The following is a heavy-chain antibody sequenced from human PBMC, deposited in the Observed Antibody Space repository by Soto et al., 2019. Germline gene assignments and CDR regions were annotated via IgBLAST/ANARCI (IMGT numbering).Heavy chain of an antibody. D-gene: IGHD3-22*01. CDR3: ARVGYDYDNSVQNSYSY. Sequence: SETLSLTCTVSGGSISSGGYYWSWIRQHPGKGLEWIGYIYYGGSTYYNPSLKSRATISGDTSKNQFSLKLSSVTAAATAVYYGARVGYDYDNSVQNSYSYRGKVIRSAVSS. CDR2: IYYGGST. J-gene: IGHJ4*03. V-gene: IGHV4-31*03. CDR1: GGSISSGGYY.